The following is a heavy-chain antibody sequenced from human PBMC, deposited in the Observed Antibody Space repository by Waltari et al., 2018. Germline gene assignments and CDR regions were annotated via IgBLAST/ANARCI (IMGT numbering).Heavy chain of an antibody. V-gene: IGHV4-59*12. CDR3: ARDHSNYDRFDV. CDR1: GGSISSSY. CDR2: IYGVSCST. Sequence: QVQLQESGPGLVKPSETLSLTCAVSGGSISSSYWSWIRQPPGKGLEWIGYIYGVSCSTSYNPSLKSRVTISTDTSKNQFSLKLSSVTAADTAVYYCARDHSNYDRFDVWGPGVLVTISS. D-gene: IGHD4-4*01. J-gene: IGHJ5*02.